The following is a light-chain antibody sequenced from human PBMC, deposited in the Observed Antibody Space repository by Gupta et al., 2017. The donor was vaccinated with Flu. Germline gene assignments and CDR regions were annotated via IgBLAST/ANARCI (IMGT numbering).Light chain of an antibody. V-gene: IGKV2-28*01. J-gene: IGKJ5*01. Sequence: DIVMTQSPLSLSVTPGEPASISCRSSQSLLHSNGYNYLDWYLQKPGQSPQVLIYWGSTLASVVPDRFSGSGSGTDFTRKISSGVAEDVGVYYCRQSPQANTFGPGTRMEIK. CDR3: RQSPQANT. CDR1: QSLLHSNGYNY. CDR2: WGS.